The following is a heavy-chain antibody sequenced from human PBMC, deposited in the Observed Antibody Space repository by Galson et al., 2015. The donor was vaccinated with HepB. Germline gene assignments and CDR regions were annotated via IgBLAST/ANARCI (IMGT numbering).Heavy chain of an antibody. J-gene: IGHJ4*02. Sequence: SVKVSCKASGGTFSTYAVNWVRQAPGQGLEWMGRILPIRDIANYAQKFQGRVTITADKSTGTAYMELTNLRSEDTALYYCSRGAVPAANAPFDYWGQGTLVTVSS. V-gene: IGHV1-69*04. CDR2: ILPIRDIA. CDR3: SRGAVPAANAPFDY. CDR1: GGTFSTYA. D-gene: IGHD2-2*01.